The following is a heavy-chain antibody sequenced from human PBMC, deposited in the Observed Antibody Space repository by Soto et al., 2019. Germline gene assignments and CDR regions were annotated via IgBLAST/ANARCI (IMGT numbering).Heavy chain of an antibody. D-gene: IGHD6-6*01. V-gene: IGHV3-30-3*01. Sequence: GGSLRLSCAASGFTFSSYAMHWVRQAPGKGLEWVAVISYDGSNKYYADSVKGRFTISRDNSKNTLYLQMNSLRAEDSAVYYCARDPIAARPPYYYYGMDVWGQGTTVTVSS. CDR1: GFTFSSYA. J-gene: IGHJ6*02. CDR2: ISYDGSNK. CDR3: ARDPIAARPPYYYYGMDV.